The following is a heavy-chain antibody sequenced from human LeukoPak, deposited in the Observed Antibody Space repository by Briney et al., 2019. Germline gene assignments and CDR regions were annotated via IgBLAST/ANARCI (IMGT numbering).Heavy chain of an antibody. CDR1: GFTFSNAW. D-gene: IGHD2-2*01. V-gene: IGHV3-15*07. Sequence: GGSLRLSCAASGFTFSNAWMNWVRQAPGKGLEWVGRIKSKTDGGTTDYAAPVKGRFTISRDGSKNTLYLQMNSLKTEDTAVYYCTTGRYCSSTSCYDGMDVWGQGTTVTVSS. J-gene: IGHJ6*02. CDR2: IKSKTDGGTT. CDR3: TTGRYCSSTSCYDGMDV.